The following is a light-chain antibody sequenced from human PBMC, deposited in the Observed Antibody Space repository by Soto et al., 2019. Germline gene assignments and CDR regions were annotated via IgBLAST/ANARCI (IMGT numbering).Light chain of an antibody. V-gene: IGKV3-11*01. CDR2: DAS. Sequence: EIVLTQSTATLSLSPGERATLSCRASQRVSSYLAWYQHKPGQAPRLLIYDASNRAPGIPARFSGSGSGTDFTLTISSLEPEDVAVYYCQQRSNWPPYTFGQGTKLEIK. CDR3: QQRSNWPPYT. J-gene: IGKJ2*01. CDR1: QRVSSY.